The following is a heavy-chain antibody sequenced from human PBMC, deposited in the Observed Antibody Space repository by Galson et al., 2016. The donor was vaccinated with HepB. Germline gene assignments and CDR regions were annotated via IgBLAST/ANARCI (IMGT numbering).Heavy chain of an antibody. D-gene: IGHD5-18*01. J-gene: IGHJ6*02. CDR2: ISYDGSNK. Sequence: SLRLSCAASGFTFSSYAMHWVRQAPGKGLEWVAVISYDGSNKYYADSVKGRFTISRDNSKNTPYLQMNSLRPEDTAVYYCARDSSPRVQLWPPAYYYYYGMDVWGQGTTVTVSS. CDR1: GFTFSSYA. CDR3: ARDSSPRVQLWPPAYYYYYGMDV. V-gene: IGHV3-30-3*01.